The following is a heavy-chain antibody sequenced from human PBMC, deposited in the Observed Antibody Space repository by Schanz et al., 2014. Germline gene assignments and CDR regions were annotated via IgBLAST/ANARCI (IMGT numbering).Heavy chain of an antibody. Sequence: QVQLVESGGGVVQPGRSLRLSCAASGITLSGYGLHWVRQAPGKGLEWVALIWYDGSNKYYADSVKGRFTISRDNSKNTLYLQMNSLRADDTAVYYCAKDLYNYGIFDSWGQGTLVTVSS. J-gene: IGHJ5*01. V-gene: IGHV3-33*06. CDR3: AKDLYNYGIFDS. CDR1: GITLSGYG. D-gene: IGHD3-16*01. CDR2: IWYDGSNK.